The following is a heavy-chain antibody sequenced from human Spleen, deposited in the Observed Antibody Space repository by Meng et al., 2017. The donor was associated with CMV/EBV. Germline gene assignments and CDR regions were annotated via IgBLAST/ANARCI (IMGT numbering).Heavy chain of an antibody. J-gene: IGHJ4*02. Sequence: YTFNSYDINWVRQATGQGLEWMGWMNPNSGNTGYAQKFQGRVTMTRNTSISTAYMELSSLRSEDTAVYYCARAHLHYYDSSGYPGYWGQGTLVTVSS. CDR2: MNPNSGNT. V-gene: IGHV1-8*01. CDR1: YTFNSYD. CDR3: ARAHLHYYDSSGYPGY. D-gene: IGHD3-22*01.